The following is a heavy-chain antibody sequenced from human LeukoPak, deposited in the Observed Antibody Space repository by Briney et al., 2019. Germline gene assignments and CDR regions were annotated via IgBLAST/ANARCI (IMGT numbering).Heavy chain of an antibody. V-gene: IGHV4-34*01. CDR1: GGSFSGYY. J-gene: IGHJ4*02. Sequence: SETLSLTCAVYGGSFSGYYWSWIRQPPGKGLEWIGHISHSGSSYYSPSLKSRVTISVDRSKNHFSLKLTSVTAADTAVYYCARVGYCIGASCYGVNYWGQGTLVTVSS. CDR2: ISHSGSS. CDR3: ARVGYCIGASCYGVNY. D-gene: IGHD2-15*01.